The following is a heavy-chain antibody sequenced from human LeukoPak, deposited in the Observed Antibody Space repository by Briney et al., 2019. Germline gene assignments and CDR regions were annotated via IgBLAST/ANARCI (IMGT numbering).Heavy chain of an antibody. V-gene: IGHV1-2*02. CDR2: INPNSGGT. D-gene: IGHD3-10*01. CDR1: GYTFTGYY. CDR3: ARVGEYGSGSYLLY. Sequence: GASVKVSCKASGYTFTGYYLHWVRQAPGQGFEWMGWINPNSGGTNYAQKFQGRVTMTRDTSISTAYMELSRLRSDDTAVYYCARVGEYGSGSYLLYWGQGTLVTVSS. J-gene: IGHJ4*02.